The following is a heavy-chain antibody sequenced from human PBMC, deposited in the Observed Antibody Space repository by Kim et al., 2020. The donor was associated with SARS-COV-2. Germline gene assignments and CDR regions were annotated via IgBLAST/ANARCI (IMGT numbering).Heavy chain of an antibody. Sequence: VKGRFTISRDNAKNSLYLQMNSLRAEDTAVYYCARYWSSGWIPRSIWFDPWGQGTLVTVSS. D-gene: IGHD6-19*01. J-gene: IGHJ5*02. CDR3: ARYWSSGWIPRSIWFDP. V-gene: IGHV3-21*01.